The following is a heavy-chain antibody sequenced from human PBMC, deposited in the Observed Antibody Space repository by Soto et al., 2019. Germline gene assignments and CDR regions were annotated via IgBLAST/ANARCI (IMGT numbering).Heavy chain of an antibody. Sequence: EVQLVESGGGLVQPGGSLRLSCAASGFTFSTNWMSWVRQAPGKGLEWVANIKHDGSDEYYVDPVKGRFTVSRENAKNSLYLQMSSLRAEDTAVYYCARPLGWRDAFDIWGQGTVVTVSS. CDR2: IKHDGSDE. J-gene: IGHJ3*02. CDR3: ARPLGWRDAFDI. CDR1: GFTFSTNW. V-gene: IGHV3-7*01. D-gene: IGHD6-19*01.